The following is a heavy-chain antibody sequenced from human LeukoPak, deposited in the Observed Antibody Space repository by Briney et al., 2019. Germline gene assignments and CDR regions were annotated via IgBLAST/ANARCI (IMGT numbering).Heavy chain of an antibody. V-gene: IGHV1-8*01. CDR1: GYTFTSFD. CDR2: VNPNSGNT. D-gene: IGHD6-13*01. J-gene: IGHJ5*02. Sequence: ASVKVSCKASGYTFTSFDINWVRQATGQGLERMGWVNPNSGNTGFAQQFQGRVAMTRSTSISTAYMELSSLRSEDTAVYYCARAHCRENMPAADTGCWFDPWGQGTLVTVSS. CDR3: ARAHCRENMPAADTGCWFDP.